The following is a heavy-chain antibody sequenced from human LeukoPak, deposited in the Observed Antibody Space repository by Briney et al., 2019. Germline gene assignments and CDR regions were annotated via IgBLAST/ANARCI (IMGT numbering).Heavy chain of an antibody. CDR3: ARVVYDDNSGYAY. Sequence: PGGSLRLSCAASGFSFSSYGMNWVRQAPGQGLEWVSSISGTSSYIYYADAVKGRFTISRDNAKNSLYLQMNSLRAEDTAVYYCARVVYDDNSGYAYWGQGTLVTVSS. CDR2: ISGTSSYI. J-gene: IGHJ4*02. CDR1: GFSFSSYG. D-gene: IGHD3-22*01. V-gene: IGHV3-21*01.